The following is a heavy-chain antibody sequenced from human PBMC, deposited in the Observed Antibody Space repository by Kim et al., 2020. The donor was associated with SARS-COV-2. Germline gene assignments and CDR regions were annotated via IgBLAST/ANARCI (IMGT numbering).Heavy chain of an antibody. CDR3: AREMATVKGRAFDI. Sequence: PSLKNRVTMSVDTSTNQFSLKLTSVTAADTAVYYCAREMATVKGRAFDIWGQGTMLTVSS. J-gene: IGHJ3*02. V-gene: IGHV4-31*02. D-gene: IGHD3-10*01.